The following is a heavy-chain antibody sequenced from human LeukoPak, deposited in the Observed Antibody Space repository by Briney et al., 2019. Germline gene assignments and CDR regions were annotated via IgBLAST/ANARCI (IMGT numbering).Heavy chain of an antibody. CDR3: ARDRLSGEYEDY. V-gene: IGHV3-7*01. D-gene: IGHD4-17*01. CDR1: GFTFSSYW. Sequence: GGSLRLSCGASGFTFSSYWMSWVRQAPGRGLEWVANIKQDGSKKYYVDSVKGRFTISRDNAKNSLYLRMNSLRAEDTGVYYCARDRLSGEYEDYWGQGTVVTVSS. CDR2: IKQDGSKK. J-gene: IGHJ4*02.